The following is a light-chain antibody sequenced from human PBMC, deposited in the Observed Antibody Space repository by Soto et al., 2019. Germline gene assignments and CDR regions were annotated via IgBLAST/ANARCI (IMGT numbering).Light chain of an antibody. J-gene: IGKJ5*01. CDR1: QSVSSY. V-gene: IGKV3-11*01. Sequence: EIVLTHSPATLSFSPGERSTDYFRASQSVSSYLAWYQQKPGQAPRLLIYDASNRATGIPARFSGSGSGTDFTLTISRLEPEDFAVYCCQQYGSSPITFGQGTRLEIK. CDR3: QQYGSSPIT. CDR2: DAS.